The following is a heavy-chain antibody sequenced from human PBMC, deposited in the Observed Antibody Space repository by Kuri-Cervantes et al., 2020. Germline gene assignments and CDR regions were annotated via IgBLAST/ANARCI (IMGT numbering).Heavy chain of an antibody. V-gene: IGHV3-11*04. D-gene: IGHD5-24*01. CDR3: AREGMAGDYFDY. Sequence: LSLTCAASGFTFSDYYMSWIRQAPGKGLEWVSYISSSGSTIYYADSVKGRFTISRDNSKNTLYLQMNNLRAEDTAVYYCAREGMAGDYFDYWGQGTLVTVSS. CDR2: ISSSGSTI. CDR1: GFTFSDYY. J-gene: IGHJ4*02.